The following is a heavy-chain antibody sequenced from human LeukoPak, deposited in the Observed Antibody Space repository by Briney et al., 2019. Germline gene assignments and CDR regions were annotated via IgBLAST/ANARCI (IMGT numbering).Heavy chain of an antibody. CDR3: TSSFDY. Sequence: GGSLRLSCAASGFSFSSYAMSWVRQTPERGLEWVSSISPRGASTYYADSVKGRFTVSRDNSKDTLYLQMNSLTAEDTALYYCTSSFDYWGQGSLVSVSS. D-gene: IGHD2-2*01. CDR2: ISPRGAST. V-gene: IGHV3-23*01. J-gene: IGHJ4*02. CDR1: GFSFSSYA.